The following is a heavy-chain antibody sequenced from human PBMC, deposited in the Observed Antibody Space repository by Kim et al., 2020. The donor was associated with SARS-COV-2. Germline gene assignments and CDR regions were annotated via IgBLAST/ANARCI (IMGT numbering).Heavy chain of an antibody. Sequence: GGSLRLSCAASGFTFSDHYMDWVRQAPGKGLEWFGRSRNKANSYTTEYAASVKGRFTISRDESQNSLYLQMNSLKTEDTAVYYCIRGSYSSGWYSDYWG. CDR2: SRNKANSYTT. CDR1: GFTFSDHY. D-gene: IGHD6-19*01. V-gene: IGHV3-72*01. J-gene: IGHJ4*01. CDR3: IRGSYSSGWYSDY.